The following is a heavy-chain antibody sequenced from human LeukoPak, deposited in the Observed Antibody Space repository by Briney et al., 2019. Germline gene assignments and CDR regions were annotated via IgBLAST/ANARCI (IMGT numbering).Heavy chain of an antibody. V-gene: IGHV1-18*01. J-gene: IGHJ4*02. Sequence: ASVTVSFKSSGYTFTTYGISWVRQAPGQGLEWMGWISTYNGNTNYAQNLQGRVTMTTDTSTSTAYMELRSLRFDDTAVYYCARDAIQGRLTSDYWGQGTLVTVSS. CDR1: GYTFTTYG. D-gene: IGHD1-1*01. CDR2: ISTYNGNT. CDR3: ARDAIQGRLTSDY.